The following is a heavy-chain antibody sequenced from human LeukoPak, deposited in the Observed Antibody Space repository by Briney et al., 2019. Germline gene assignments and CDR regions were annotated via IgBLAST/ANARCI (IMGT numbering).Heavy chain of an antibody. V-gene: IGHV4-4*07. CDR1: GSSLSRFY. CDR2: IHSGGTT. CDR3: ARDSPDGYTSGHYYYYLDV. D-gene: IGHD5-18*01. J-gene: IGHJ6*03. Sequence: SETLSLTCTVSGSSLSRFYWAWIRQPAGRGLEWIGRIHSGGTTNYNPSLESRLTFSLDTSQNQFSLKLNSVTAADTAVYYCARDSPDGYTSGHYYYYLDVWGKGTTVTVSS.